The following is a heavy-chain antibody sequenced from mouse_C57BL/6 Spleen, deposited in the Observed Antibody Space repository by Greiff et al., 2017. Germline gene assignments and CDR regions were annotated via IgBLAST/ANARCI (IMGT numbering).Heavy chain of an antibody. Sequence: QVQLQQSGAELVKPGASVKLSCKASGYTFTEYTIHWVKQRSGQGLEWIGWFYPGSGSIKYNEKFKDKATLTADKSSSTAYMELSRLTSGDSAVYVCARHQKDVDPSYWYFDGWGTGTTVTVSS. CDR3: ARHQKDVDPSYWYFDG. CDR2: FYPGSGSI. V-gene: IGHV1-62-2*01. CDR1: GYTFTEYT. J-gene: IGHJ1*03.